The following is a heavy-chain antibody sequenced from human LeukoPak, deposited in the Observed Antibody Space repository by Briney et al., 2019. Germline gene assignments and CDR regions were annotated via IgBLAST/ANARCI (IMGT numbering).Heavy chain of an antibody. V-gene: IGHV3-74*01. CDR2: INTDGSST. Sequence: GGSLRLSCAASGFTFSSFWMHWVRQAPGKGLVWVSRINTDGSSTDYVDSVKGRFIISRDNAKNSLYLQMNSLRVEDTAVYYCARDGDYDWNYRSGFDYWGQGTLVTVSS. D-gene: IGHD1-7*01. CDR1: GFTFSSFW. CDR3: ARDGDYDWNYRSGFDY. J-gene: IGHJ4*02.